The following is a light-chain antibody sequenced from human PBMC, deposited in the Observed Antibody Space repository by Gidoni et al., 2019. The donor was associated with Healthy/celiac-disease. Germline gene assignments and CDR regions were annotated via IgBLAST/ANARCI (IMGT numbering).Light chain of an antibody. Sequence: DIPMTQSPSSLSASVGDRVTITCQASQDISNYLHWYQQKPGKAPKLLIYDASNLETGVPSRFSGSGSGTDFTFTISSLQPEDIATYYCQQYDNPSITFGQGTRLEIK. J-gene: IGKJ5*01. CDR2: DAS. V-gene: IGKV1-33*01. CDR3: QQYDNPSIT. CDR1: QDISNY.